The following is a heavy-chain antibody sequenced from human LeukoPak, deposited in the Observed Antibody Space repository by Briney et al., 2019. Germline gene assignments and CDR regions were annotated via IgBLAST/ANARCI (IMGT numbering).Heavy chain of an antibody. CDR3: TTKVIRGNSGDDYDD. J-gene: IGHJ4*02. Sequence: SLRLSCAASGVTVSSYGMHWVRQAPGKGLEWVALISSDGNDKLYGDSVKGRFTISRDDSKSTLYLQMNSLRAEDTAVYYCTTKVIRGNSGDDYDDWGQGTLVTVSS. CDR2: ISSDGNDK. D-gene: IGHD5-12*01. V-gene: IGHV3-30*03. CDR1: GVTVSSYG.